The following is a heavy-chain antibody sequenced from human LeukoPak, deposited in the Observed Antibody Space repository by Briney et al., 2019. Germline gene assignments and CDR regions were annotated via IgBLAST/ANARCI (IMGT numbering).Heavy chain of an antibody. CDR1: GFTFSSYA. CDR3: AKGYYYDSSGWADDAFDI. V-gene: IGHV3-23*01. Sequence: GGSLRLSCAASGFTFSSYAMSWVRQAPGKGLEWVSAISGSGGSTYYADSVKGRFTISRDNSKNTLYLQMNSLRAGDTAVYYCAKGYYYDSSGWADDAFDIWGQGTMVTVSS. CDR2: ISGSGGST. J-gene: IGHJ3*02. D-gene: IGHD3-22*01.